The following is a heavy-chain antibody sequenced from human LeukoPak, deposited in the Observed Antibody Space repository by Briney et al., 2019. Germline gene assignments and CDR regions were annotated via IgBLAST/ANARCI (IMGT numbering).Heavy chain of an antibody. CDR3: ASWGKQWLVLGDWFDP. J-gene: IGHJ5*02. V-gene: IGHV4-4*02. Sequence: PSGTLSLTCAVSGGSISSSNWWSWVRQPPGKGLEWIGEIYHSGSTNYNPPLKSRVTISVDKSKNQFSLKLSSVTAADTAVYYCASWGKQWLVLGDWFDPWGQGTLVTVSS. CDR2: IYHSGST. CDR1: GGSISSSNW. D-gene: IGHD6-19*01.